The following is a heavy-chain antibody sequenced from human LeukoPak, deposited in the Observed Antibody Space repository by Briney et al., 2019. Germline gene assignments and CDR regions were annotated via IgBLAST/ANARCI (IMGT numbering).Heavy chain of an antibody. J-gene: IGHJ4*02. D-gene: IGHD4-17*01. CDR3: ASTGATTVTTSDDPN. CDR2: INHSGST. CDR1: GGSFSGYY. V-gene: IGHV4-34*01. Sequence: PSETLSLTCAVYGGSFSGYYWSWIRQPPGKGLEWVGEINHSGSTNYNPSLKSRVTISVDTSKNQFSLKLSSVTAADTAVYYCASTGATTVTTSDDPNWGQGTLVTVSS.